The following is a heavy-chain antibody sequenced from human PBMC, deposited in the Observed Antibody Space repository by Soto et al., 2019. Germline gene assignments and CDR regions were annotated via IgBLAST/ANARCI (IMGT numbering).Heavy chain of an antibody. Sequence: GGSLRLSCAASGFTFSSYAMSWVRQAPGKGLEWVSAISGSGGSTYYADSVKGRFTISRDNSKNTLYLQMNSLRAEDTAVYYCAANGASTTVTYYYYMDVWGKGTTVTVSS. V-gene: IGHV3-23*01. J-gene: IGHJ6*03. CDR1: GFTFSSYA. D-gene: IGHD4-4*01. CDR2: ISGSGGST. CDR3: AANGASTTVTYYYYMDV.